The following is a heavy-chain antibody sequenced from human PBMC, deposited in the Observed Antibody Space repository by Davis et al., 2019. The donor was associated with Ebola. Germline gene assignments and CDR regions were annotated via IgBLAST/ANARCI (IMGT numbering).Heavy chain of an antibody. D-gene: IGHD6-13*01. Sequence: GESLKISCAASGFTFSSYGMHWVRQAPGKGLEWVAVIWSDETKRHYANSVKGRFTISRDNSKNTLYLQMNSLRAEDTAVYYCAKDLSSSWYSGWGPDYWGQGTLVTVSS. J-gene: IGHJ4*02. CDR3: AKDLSSSWYSGWGPDY. CDR1: GFTFSSYG. V-gene: IGHV3-33*06. CDR2: IWSDETKR.